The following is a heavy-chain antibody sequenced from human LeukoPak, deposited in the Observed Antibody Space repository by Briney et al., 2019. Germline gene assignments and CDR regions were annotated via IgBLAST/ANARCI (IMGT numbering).Heavy chain of an antibody. D-gene: IGHD6-13*01. V-gene: IGHV4-39*07. CDR3: ARGRPYSSSWYPYQH. CDR1: GGSISSSSYY. CDR2: INHSGST. J-gene: IGHJ1*01. Sequence: SETLSLTCTVSGGSISSSSYYWSWIRQPPGKGLEWIGEINHSGSTNYNPSLKSRVTISVDTSKNQFSLKLSSVTAADTAVYYCARGRPYSSSWYPYQHWGQGTLVTVSS.